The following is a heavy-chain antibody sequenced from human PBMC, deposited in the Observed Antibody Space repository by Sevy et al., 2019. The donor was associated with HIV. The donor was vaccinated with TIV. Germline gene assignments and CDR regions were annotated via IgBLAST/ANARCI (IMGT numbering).Heavy chain of an antibody. D-gene: IGHD2-2*03. Sequence: ASVQVSCKASGYTFTNYDINWVRQATGQGLEWMGWMNPNSGNTGYAHKFQGRVTMTRNTSISTAYMELSSLRSEDTAVYYCARGTVLLGIVVVPAARGWFDPWGQGTLVTVSS. CDR1: GYTFTNYD. CDR2: MNPNSGNT. J-gene: IGHJ5*02. V-gene: IGHV1-8*01. CDR3: ARGTVLLGIVVVPAARGWFDP.